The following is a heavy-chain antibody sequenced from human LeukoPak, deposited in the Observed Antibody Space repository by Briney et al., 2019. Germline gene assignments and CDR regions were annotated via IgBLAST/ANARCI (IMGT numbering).Heavy chain of an antibody. Sequence: GGSLRLSCAASGFTFSSYSMNWVRRAPGKGLEWVSYISSSSSTIYYADSVKGRFTISRDNAKNSLYLQMNSLRAEDTAVYYCARAFPYCSSTSCYGVFVYWGQGTLVTVSS. CDR2: ISSSSSTI. V-gene: IGHV3-48*04. CDR1: GFTFSSYS. CDR3: ARAFPYCSSTSCYGVFVY. D-gene: IGHD2-2*01. J-gene: IGHJ4*02.